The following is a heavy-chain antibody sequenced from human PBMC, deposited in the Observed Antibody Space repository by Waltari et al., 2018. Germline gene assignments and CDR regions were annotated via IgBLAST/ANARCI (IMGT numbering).Heavy chain of an antibody. Sequence: EVQLVESGGGLVQPGGSLRLSCAASGFTFSRYCVHWVRQAPGKGLVWVSRISSDGSRTSYADSVKGRFTISRDNAKNTLYLQMNSLRAEDTALYYCARESTTMVRGVGYYYYGKDVWGQGTTVTVSS. J-gene: IGHJ6*02. CDR3: ARESTTMVRGVGYYYYGKDV. V-gene: IGHV3-74*01. CDR2: ISSDGSRT. CDR1: GFTFSRYC. D-gene: IGHD3-10*01.